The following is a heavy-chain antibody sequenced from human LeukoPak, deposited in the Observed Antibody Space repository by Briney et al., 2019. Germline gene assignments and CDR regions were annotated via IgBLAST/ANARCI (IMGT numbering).Heavy chain of an antibody. CDR3: ARVEEGGYYDSSGYNDY. V-gene: IGHV1-69*04. Sequence: ASVKVSCKASGGTFSSYAISWVRQAPGQGLEWMGRIIPILGIANYAQKSQGRVTITADKSTSTAYMELSSLRSEDTAVYYCARVEEGGYYDSSGYNDYWGQGTLVTVSS. D-gene: IGHD3-22*01. CDR1: GGTFSSYA. CDR2: IIPILGIA. J-gene: IGHJ4*02.